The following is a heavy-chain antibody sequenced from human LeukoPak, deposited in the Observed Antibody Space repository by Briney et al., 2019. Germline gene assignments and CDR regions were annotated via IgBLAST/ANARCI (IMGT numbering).Heavy chain of an antibody. CDR2: IYYSGST. J-gene: IGHJ4*02. CDR1: GGSISSYY. Sequence: SETLSLTCTVSGGSISSYYWSWIRQPPGKGLEWIAYIYYSGSTNYNPSLKSRVTISVDTSKNQFSLKLSSVTAADTAVYYCAKDTIQLGYFDYWGQGTLVTVSS. CDR3: AKDTIQLGYFDY. V-gene: IGHV4-59*01. D-gene: IGHD2-2*01.